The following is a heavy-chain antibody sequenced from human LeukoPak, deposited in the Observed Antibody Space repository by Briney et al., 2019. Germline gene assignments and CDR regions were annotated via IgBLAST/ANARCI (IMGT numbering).Heavy chain of an antibody. J-gene: IGHJ4*02. Sequence: PGGSLRLSCAASGFTVSSNYMSWVRQAPGKGLEWVSVIYSGGSTYYADSVKGRLTISRDNSKNTLYLQMNSLRAEDTAVYYCARPYYYDSSGYYYWGQGTLVTVSS. D-gene: IGHD3-22*01. CDR3: ARPYYYDSSGYYY. V-gene: IGHV3-53*01. CDR2: IYSGGST. CDR1: GFTVSSNY.